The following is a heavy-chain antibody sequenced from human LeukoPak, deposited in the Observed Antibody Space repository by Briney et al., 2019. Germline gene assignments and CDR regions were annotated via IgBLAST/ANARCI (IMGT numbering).Heavy chain of an antibody. V-gene: IGHV3-23*01. CDR2: ISGSGGST. CDR1: GFTFSSYA. J-gene: IGHJ3*02. Sequence: PGGSLRLSCAASGFTFSSYAMSWVRQAPGKGLEWVSSISGSGGSTYYVDSVKGRFTISRDNSKNTLYLQMNSLRAEDTAVYYCTLYYSGGDCYSIGAAFDIWGQGTMLTVSS. D-gene: IGHD2-21*01. CDR3: TLYYSGGDCYSIGAAFDI.